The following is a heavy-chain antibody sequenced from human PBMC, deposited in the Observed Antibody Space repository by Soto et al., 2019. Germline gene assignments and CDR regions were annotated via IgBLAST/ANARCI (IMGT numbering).Heavy chain of an antibody. CDR2: INHSGSA. Sequence: QVQLQQSGAGLLKPSETLSLTCAVYGESFSGHIWTWIRQTPGKGLQWIGQINHSGSASYNPSLNSRVTISVHTSNSQFSLELSSVTAADTAVYYCARGLITGSHYSGGLYYFDSWGQGTQVTVSS. J-gene: IGHJ4*02. CDR3: ARGLITGSHYSGGLYYFDS. V-gene: IGHV4-34*01. D-gene: IGHD1-26*01. CDR1: GESFSGHI.